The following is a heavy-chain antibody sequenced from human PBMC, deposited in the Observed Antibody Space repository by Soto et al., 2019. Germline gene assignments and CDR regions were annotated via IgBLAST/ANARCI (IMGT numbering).Heavy chain of an antibody. J-gene: IGHJ6*04. V-gene: IGHV3-66*01. CDR3: ARDDVLCDGGRCYGVPLDV. CDR1: GFTVSSKY. CDR2: IQSGGPT. D-gene: IGHD2-15*01. Sequence: EVHLVESGGGLVQPGGSLRLSCAASGFTVSSKYMSWVRQAPGKGLEWVSLIQSGGPTYYADSVKGRFTISRDTSENTLHLQMDSLRAEDTAVYYCARDDVLCDGGRCYGVPLDVWGKVTTVTFSS.